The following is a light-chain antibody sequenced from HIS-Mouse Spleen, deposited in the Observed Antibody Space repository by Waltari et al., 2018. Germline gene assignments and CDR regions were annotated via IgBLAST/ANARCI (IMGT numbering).Light chain of an antibody. CDR1: KLGDKY. Sequence: SYELTQPPSVSVSPGQTASITCSGYKLGDKYACWYQQKPGQSPVLVIYQDSKRPSGTPERFSGSNSGNTATLTISGTQAMDEADYYCQAWDSSYSVFGGGTKLTVL. J-gene: IGLJ2*01. CDR2: QDS. V-gene: IGLV3-1*01. CDR3: QAWDSSYSV.